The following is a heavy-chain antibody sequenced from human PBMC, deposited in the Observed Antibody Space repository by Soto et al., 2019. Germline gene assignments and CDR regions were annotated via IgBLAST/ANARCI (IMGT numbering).Heavy chain of an antibody. V-gene: IGHV4-4*02. J-gene: IGHJ6*02. D-gene: IGHD3-22*01. CDR2: IYQSGIT. CDR3: ARGFSFSDSPGDGRIYFYYGLDV. CDR1: GASFTTGHW. Sequence: QVQLQESGPGLVKASGTLSLTCAVSGASFTTGHWWTWVRQSPGKGLEWIGEIYQSGITNYNPSLSSRLTISMDKSKNQFSLKLTSVTAADTALYYCARGFSFSDSPGDGRIYFYYGLDVWGQGTTVTISS.